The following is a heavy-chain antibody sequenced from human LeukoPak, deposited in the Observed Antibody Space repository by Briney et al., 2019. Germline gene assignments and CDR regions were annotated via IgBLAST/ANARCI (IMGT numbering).Heavy chain of an antibody. D-gene: IGHD5-12*01. CDR1: GGSISSYY. V-gene: IGHV4-59*01. Sequence: KPSETLSLTCTVSGGSISSYYWSWIRQPPGKGLEWIGYIYYSGSTNYNPSLKSRVTISVDTSNNQFSLKLSSVTAADTAVYYCARGHSGYDYHNYYGMDVWGQGTTVTVSS. CDR3: ARGHSGYDYHNYYGMDV. CDR2: IYYSGST. J-gene: IGHJ6*02.